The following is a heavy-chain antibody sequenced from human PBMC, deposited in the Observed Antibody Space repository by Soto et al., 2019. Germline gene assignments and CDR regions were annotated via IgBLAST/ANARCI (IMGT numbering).Heavy chain of an antibody. CDR1: GITFSTYP. D-gene: IGHD2-15*01. CDR3: AKGRRPFCSGGTCYWTDDY. V-gene: IGHV3-23*01. CDR2: ISDSGDGA. Sequence: ESGGGVVQPGGSLRLACEASGITFSTYPMSWVRQAPGKGLEWVSAISDSGDGAYYADSVKGRFTISRDNSKNTLYLQMNALRADDTAFYYCAKGRRPFCSGGTCYWTDDYWGQGTLVTVSS. J-gene: IGHJ4*02.